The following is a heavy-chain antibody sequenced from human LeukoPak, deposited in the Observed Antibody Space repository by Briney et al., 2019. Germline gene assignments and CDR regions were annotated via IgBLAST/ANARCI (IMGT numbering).Heavy chain of an antibody. J-gene: IGHJ4*02. Sequence: PSETLSLTCTVSGDSITTHYWSWIRQPPGKGLQWIGYNFHTGNPNYNPSLKNRVTVSVDTSKRQFSMKLTSVTAADTAVYYCARGSRDYDFWSGYSLIDYWGQGTLVTVSS. CDR2: NFHTGNP. V-gene: IGHV4-59*11. CDR1: GDSITTHY. D-gene: IGHD3-3*01. CDR3: ARGSRDYDFWSGYSLIDY.